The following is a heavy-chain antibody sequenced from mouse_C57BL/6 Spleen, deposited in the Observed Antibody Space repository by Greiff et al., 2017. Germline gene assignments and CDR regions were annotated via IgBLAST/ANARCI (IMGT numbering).Heavy chain of an antibody. CDR1: GYAFSSSW. V-gene: IGHV1-82*01. CDR3: ANQSLGYYSNYGAMDY. J-gene: IGHJ4*01. Sequence: QVQLQQSGPELVKPGASVKISCKASGYAFSSSWMNWVQQRPGKGLEWIGRIYPGDGDTNYNGKFTGQATLTADNSSSTAYMQLSSLTTVDSAVYFCANQSLGYYSNYGAMDYWGQGTSVTVSS. CDR2: IYPGDGDT. D-gene: IGHD2-5*01.